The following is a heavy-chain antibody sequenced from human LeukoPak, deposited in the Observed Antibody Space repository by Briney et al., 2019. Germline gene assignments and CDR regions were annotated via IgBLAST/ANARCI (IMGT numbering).Heavy chain of an antibody. V-gene: IGHV3-7*01. Sequence: GGSLRLSCAASGFTFSRYYMTWVRQAPGKGLEWVANIKQDGSEKFYVDSVKGRFTISRDNAKNSLFLQMNSLRAEDTTVYYCVRWIASGSGIYWYFDVWGRGTLVTVSS. CDR3: VRWIASGSGIYWYFDV. J-gene: IGHJ2*01. CDR2: IKQDGSEK. D-gene: IGHD1-26*01. CDR1: GFTFSRYY.